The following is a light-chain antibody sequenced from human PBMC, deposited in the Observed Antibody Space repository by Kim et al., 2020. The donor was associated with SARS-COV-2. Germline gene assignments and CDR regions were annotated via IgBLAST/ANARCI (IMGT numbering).Light chain of an antibody. CDR3: QQYNSYPWT. J-gene: IGKJ1*01. Sequence: DIQMTQSPSTLSASVGDRVTITCRASQSLNSWLAWYQQKPGKAPKILIYKASSLESGVPSRFSGSGSGTEFTLTISSLQPDDFATYYCQQYNSYPWTFGQGTKVDIK. V-gene: IGKV1-5*03. CDR2: KAS. CDR1: QSLNSW.